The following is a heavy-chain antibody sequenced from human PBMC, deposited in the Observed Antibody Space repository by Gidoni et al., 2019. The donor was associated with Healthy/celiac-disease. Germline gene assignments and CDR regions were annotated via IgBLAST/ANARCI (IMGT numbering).Heavy chain of an antibody. Sequence: QLQLQESAAGLVKPSATPAPTCTVSGGPNSSSSYYWGWIRQPPGKGLEWIGRIYYSGSTYYNPSLKSRVTISVDTSKNQFSLKLSSVTAADTAVYYCARHPIGITMIVVVEYYFDYWGQGTLVTVSS. CDR2: IYYSGST. V-gene: IGHV4-39*01. CDR3: ARHPIGITMIVVVEYYFDY. D-gene: IGHD3-22*01. CDR1: GGPNSSSSYY. J-gene: IGHJ4*02.